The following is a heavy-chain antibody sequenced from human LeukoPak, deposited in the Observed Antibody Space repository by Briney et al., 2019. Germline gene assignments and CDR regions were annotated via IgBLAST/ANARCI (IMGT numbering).Heavy chain of an antibody. D-gene: IGHD6-13*01. CDR2: INPKNAAT. CDR3: ARTLYIAAAPGGLDY. Sequence: ASVTVSCKASGYTFTGHYMHWVRQAPGQGLEWMGWINPKNAATNYAQKFQGRVTMTRDTSSGTVYMELSSLSSDDTAVYYCARTLYIAAAPGGLDYWGQGTLVTVSS. J-gene: IGHJ4*02. V-gene: IGHV1-2*02. CDR1: GYTFTGHY.